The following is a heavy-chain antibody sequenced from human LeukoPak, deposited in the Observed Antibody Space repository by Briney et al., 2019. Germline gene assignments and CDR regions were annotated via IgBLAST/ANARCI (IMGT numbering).Heavy chain of an antibody. CDR3: AKRGGTPFYDY. V-gene: IGHV5-51*01. D-gene: IGHD1-14*01. CDR2: IRADSQI. Sequence: GESLKISCKTSGYYFTDYWIGWVPQKPGKGLEWMGIIRADSQITYSPSFQGQVTFSADRSKETAYLRWSSLKASNTAIYDGAKRGGTPFYDYWGQGTLVTVSP. J-gene: IGHJ4*02. CDR1: GYYFTDYW.